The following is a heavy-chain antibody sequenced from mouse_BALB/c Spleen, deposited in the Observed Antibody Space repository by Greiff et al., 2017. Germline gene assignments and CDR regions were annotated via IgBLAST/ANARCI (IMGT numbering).Heavy chain of an antibody. CDR1: GFTFSSFG. J-gene: IGHJ2*01. V-gene: IGHV5-17*02. CDR2: ISSGSSTI. CDR3: ARGVHYFDY. Sequence: EVKLQESGGGLVQPGGSRKLSCAASGFTFSSFGMHWVRQAPEKGLEWVAYISSGSSTIYYADTVKGRFTISRDNPKNTLFLQMTSLRSEDTAMYYCARGVHYFDYWGQGTTLTVSS.